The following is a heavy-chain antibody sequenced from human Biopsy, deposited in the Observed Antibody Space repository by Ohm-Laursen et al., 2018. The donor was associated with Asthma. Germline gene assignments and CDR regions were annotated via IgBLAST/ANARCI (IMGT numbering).Heavy chain of an antibody. V-gene: IGHV1-24*01. J-gene: IGHJ4*02. CDR2: HDHEEGGT. D-gene: IGHD4-17*01. CDR1: GYSLTDLS. Sequence: ASVKVSCKVSGYSLTDLSMHWVRQAPGQGLEWMGGHDHEEGGTVNARRFQGRVTMTEDTSTDTAYMELSSLSSDDTAVYYCATDFPKDYVRYNFQFWGQGTLVTVSS. CDR3: ATDFPKDYVRYNFQF.